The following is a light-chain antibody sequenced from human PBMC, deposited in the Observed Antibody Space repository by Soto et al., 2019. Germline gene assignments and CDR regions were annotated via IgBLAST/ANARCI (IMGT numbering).Light chain of an antibody. CDR1: SSDVGGYNY. V-gene: IGLV2-14*01. CDR2: DVS. CDR3: SSYTSSSTLYV. Sequence: QSALTQPASVSGSPGQSITISCTGTSSDVGGYNYVSWYQQHPGKAPKLMIYDVSNRPSGVSNRFSGSKSRNTASLTISGLQADDEADYYCSSYTSSSTLYVFGTGTKVTVL. J-gene: IGLJ1*01.